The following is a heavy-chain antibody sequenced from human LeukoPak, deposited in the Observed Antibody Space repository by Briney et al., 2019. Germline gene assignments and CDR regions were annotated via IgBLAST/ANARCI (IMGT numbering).Heavy chain of an antibody. J-gene: IGHJ4*02. CDR1: GFTFSSFS. D-gene: IGHD1-26*01. V-gene: IGHV3-48*02. CDR3: AREVGSIGY. Sequence: GSLRLSCAASGFTFSSFSMSWVRQAPGKGLEWVSYISSTSGTIYYADSVKGRFTISRDNAHNSLYLQMSSLRDEDTAMYYCAREVGSIGYWGQGSLVTVSS. CDR2: ISSTSGTI.